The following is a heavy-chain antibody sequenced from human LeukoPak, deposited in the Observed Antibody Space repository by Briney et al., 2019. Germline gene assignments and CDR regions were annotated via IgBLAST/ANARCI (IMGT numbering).Heavy chain of an antibody. CDR3: ARDRVLLWFGELTYYGMDV. CDR1: EFTFSDYY. Sequence: GGSLRLSCAASEFTFSDYYMSWIRQAPGKGLEWVSYISSSSSYTNYADSVKGRFTISRDNAKNSLYLQMNSLRAEDTAVYYCARDRVLLWFGELTYYGMDVWGKGTTVTVSS. V-gene: IGHV3-11*06. J-gene: IGHJ6*04. CDR2: ISSSSSYT. D-gene: IGHD3-10*01.